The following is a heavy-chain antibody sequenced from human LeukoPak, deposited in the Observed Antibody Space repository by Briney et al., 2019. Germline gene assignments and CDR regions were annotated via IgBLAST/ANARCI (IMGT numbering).Heavy chain of an antibody. J-gene: IGHJ4*02. CDR2: INHSGST. CDR3: ARGSIRGSGWTRVLYYFDY. D-gene: IGHD6-19*01. V-gene: IGHV4-34*01. CDR1: GGSFSGYY. Sequence: ASETLSLTCAVYGGSFSGYYWSWIRQPPGKGLEWIGEINHSGSTNYNPSLKSRVTISVDTSKNQFSLKLSSVTAADTAVYYCARGSIRGSGWTRVLYYFDYWGQGTLVTVSS.